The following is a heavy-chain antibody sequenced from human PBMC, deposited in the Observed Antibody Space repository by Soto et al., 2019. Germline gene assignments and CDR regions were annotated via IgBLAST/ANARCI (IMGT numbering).Heavy chain of an antibody. CDR2: VYHSGST. D-gene: IGHD3-22*01. CDR3: ASRYYYDSSGYYSY. Sequence: QVQLQESGPGLVKPSGTLSLTCAVSGGSISSLNWWSWVRQPPGKGLEWIGEVYHSGSTNYNPSLTSRVTISVDKSKNQFSLKLSSVTAADTAVYYCASRYYYDSSGYYSYWGQGTLVTVSS. V-gene: IGHV4-4*02. J-gene: IGHJ4*02. CDR1: GGSISSLNW.